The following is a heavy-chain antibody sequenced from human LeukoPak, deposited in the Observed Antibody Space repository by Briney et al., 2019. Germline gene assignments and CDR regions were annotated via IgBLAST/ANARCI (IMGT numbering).Heavy chain of an antibody. J-gene: IGHJ4*02. CDR2: IYYSGST. Sequence: SETLSLTCTVSGGSISNYYWSWIRQPPGKGLEWIGYIYYSGSTNYNPSLRSRVTISVDTSKNQFSLKLSSVTAADTAVYYCAREKGNVIMLYAPTGPYDYWGQGTLVTVSS. D-gene: IGHD2-8*01. V-gene: IGHV4-59*01. CDR1: GGSISNYY. CDR3: AREKGNVIMLYAPTGPYDY.